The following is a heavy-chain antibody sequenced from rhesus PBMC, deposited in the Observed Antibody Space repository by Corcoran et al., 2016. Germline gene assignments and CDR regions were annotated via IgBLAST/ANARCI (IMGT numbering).Heavy chain of an antibody. J-gene: IGHJ4*01. CDR3: ASGVVVIDY. D-gene: IGHD3-16*01. CDR1: GGYISSNY. Sequence: QVQLQESGPGLVKPLENLSLTCAVYGGYISSNYWSWIRQPHGKGREWIGYVYGSGSSTNYNPSLKSRVTLSVDTSKNQFSLKLSSVTAADTAVYYCASGVVVIDYWGQGVLVTVSS. V-gene: IGHV4S11*01. CDR2: VYGSGSST.